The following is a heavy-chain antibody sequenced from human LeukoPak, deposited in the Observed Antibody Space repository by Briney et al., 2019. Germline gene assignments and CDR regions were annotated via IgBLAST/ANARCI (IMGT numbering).Heavy chain of an antibody. CDR2: IIPIFGTA. CDR1: GGTFSSYA. V-gene: IGHV1-69*01. CDR3: ARRLPSIAPHRGGAFDI. D-gene: IGHD6-6*01. Sequence: GSSVKVSCKASGGTFSSYAISWVRQAPGQGLEWMGGIIPIFGTANYEQKFQGRVTITADESTSTAFMEVSRLRSEDTAVDYCARRLPSIAPHRGGAFDIWGQGTMVTVSS. J-gene: IGHJ3*02.